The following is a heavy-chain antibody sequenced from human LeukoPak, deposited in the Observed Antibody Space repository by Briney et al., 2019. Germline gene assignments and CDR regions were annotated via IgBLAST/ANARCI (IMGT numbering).Heavy chain of an antibody. CDR3: AKDRSRHYFDY. CDR2: ISCSGGST. V-gene: IGHV3-23*01. J-gene: IGHJ4*02. CDR1: GLTFSSYA. Sequence: GGSLRLSCAASGLTFSSYAMSWVRQAPGKGLEWVSAISCSGGSTYYADSVKGRFTISRDNSKNTLYLQMNSLRAEDTAVYYCAKDRSRHYFDYWGQGTLVTVSS.